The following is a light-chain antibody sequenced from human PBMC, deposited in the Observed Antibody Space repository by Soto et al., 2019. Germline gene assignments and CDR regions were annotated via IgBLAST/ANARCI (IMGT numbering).Light chain of an antibody. CDR2: DAS. CDR1: RSISNW. V-gene: IGKV1-5*01. Sequence: DIQMTQSPSTLSASVGDRVTITCRASRSISNWLAWYQQRPGIAPKLLIFDASILQSGVPSRFSGSGSGTEFTLSISRLQTDDFATYYCQQYGSFWTFGQGTKVDIK. J-gene: IGKJ1*01. CDR3: QQYGSFWT.